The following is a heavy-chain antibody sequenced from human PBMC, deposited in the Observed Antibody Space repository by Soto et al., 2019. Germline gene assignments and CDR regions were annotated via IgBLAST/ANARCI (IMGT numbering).Heavy chain of an antibody. CDR2: IWYDGSDK. Sequence: QVQLVESGGGVVQPGRSLRLSCAASGFTFSSYGMHWVRQAPGKGLEWVAIIWYDGSDKYYADSVKGRFTISRDNSKNTPYLQVNSLRAEDTAVYYCAREVYSRYYYYGMDVWGQGTTVTVSS. CDR3: AREVYSRYYYYGMDV. CDR1: GFTFSSYG. D-gene: IGHD6-13*01. J-gene: IGHJ6*02. V-gene: IGHV3-33*01.